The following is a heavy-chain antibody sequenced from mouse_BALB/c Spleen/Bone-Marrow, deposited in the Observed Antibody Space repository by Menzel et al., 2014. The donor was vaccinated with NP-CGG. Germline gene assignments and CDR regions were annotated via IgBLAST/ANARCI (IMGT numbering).Heavy chain of an antibody. CDR3: TRGGNWEDFDY. J-gene: IGHJ2*01. D-gene: IGHD4-1*01. CDR2: ISSGSSTI. CDR1: GFTFSSFG. V-gene: IGHV5-17*02. Sequence: EVKVVESGGGLVQPGGPRKLSCAASGFTFSSFGMHWVRQAPEKGLEWVAYISSGSSTIYYADTVKGRFTISRDNPKNTLFLQMTSLRSEDTAMYYCTRGGNWEDFDYWGQGATLTVSS.